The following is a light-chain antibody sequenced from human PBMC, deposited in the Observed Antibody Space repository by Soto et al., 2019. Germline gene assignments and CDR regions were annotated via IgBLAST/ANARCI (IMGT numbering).Light chain of an antibody. CDR2: TNT. CDR3: AAWDDSLNSVI. Sequence: QSVLTQPPSASGTPGQSVSISCSGSRSNIGTNPVNWYQQLPGTAPKLLFYTNTQRPSGAPDRFSASKSGTSASLAISGLQSEDEADYYCAAWDDSLNSVIFGGGTQLTVL. CDR1: RSNIGTNP. J-gene: IGLJ2*01. V-gene: IGLV1-44*01.